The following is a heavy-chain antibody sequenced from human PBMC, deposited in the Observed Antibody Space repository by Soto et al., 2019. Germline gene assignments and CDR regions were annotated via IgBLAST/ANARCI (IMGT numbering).Heavy chain of an antibody. Sequence: GGSLRLSCAASGFTFSSYAMSWVRQAPGKGLEWVSAISGSGGSTYYADSVKGRFTISRDNSKNTLYLQMNSLRAEDTAVYYCAIQTYDILTGYYPFDYWGQGTLVTVSS. D-gene: IGHD3-9*01. CDR3: AIQTYDILTGYYPFDY. V-gene: IGHV3-23*01. CDR2: ISGSGGST. CDR1: GFTFSSYA. J-gene: IGHJ4*02.